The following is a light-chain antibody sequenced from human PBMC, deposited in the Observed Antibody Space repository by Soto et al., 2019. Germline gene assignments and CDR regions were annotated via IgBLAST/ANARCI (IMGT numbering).Light chain of an antibody. CDR2: DVS. J-gene: IGLJ2*01. CDR3: SSYTSSSTLV. CDR1: SSDVGGYNY. Sequence: QSALTQPASVSGSPGQSITIYCTGTSSDVGGYNYVSWYQQHPGKAPKLMIYDVSNRTSGVSNRFSGSKSGNTASLTISGLQAEDEADYYCSSYTSSSTLVFGGGTKVTVL. V-gene: IGLV2-14*01.